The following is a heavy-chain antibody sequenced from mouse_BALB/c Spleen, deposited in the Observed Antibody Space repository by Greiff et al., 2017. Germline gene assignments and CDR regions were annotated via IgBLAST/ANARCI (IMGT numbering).Heavy chain of an antibody. CDR1: GFNIKDTY. CDR2: IDPANGNT. V-gene: IGHV14-3*02. D-gene: IGHD1-2*01. Sequence: EVKLQESGAELVKPGASVKLSCTASGFNIKDTYMHWVKQRPEQGLEWIGRIDPANGNTKYDPKFQGKATITADTSSNTAYLQLSSLTSEDTAVYYCASTYYGYDAMDYWGQGTSVTVSS. J-gene: IGHJ4*01. CDR3: ASTYYGYDAMDY.